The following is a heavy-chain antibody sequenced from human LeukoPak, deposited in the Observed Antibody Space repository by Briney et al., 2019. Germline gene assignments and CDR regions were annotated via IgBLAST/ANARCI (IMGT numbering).Heavy chain of an antibody. CDR1: EFTVSSNY. D-gene: IGHD3-3*01. Sequence: GGSLRLSCAASEFTVSSNYMTWVRQAPGKGLEWVSIIYSGDTTYYTDSVKGRFTISRDNSKNTPYLQMNSLRAEDTAVYYCARDRFNGMDVWGQGTTVTVSS. V-gene: IGHV3-66*01. CDR3: ARDRFNGMDV. CDR2: IYSGDTT. J-gene: IGHJ6*02.